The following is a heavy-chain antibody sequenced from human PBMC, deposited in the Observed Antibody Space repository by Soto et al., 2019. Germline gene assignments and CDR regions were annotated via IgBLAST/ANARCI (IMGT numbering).Heavy chain of an antibody. CDR1: GGSISSGGYY. D-gene: IGHD3-3*01. CDR2: IYYSGST. J-gene: IGHJ5*02. Sequence: QVQLQESGPGLVKPSQTLSLTCTVSGGSISSGGYYWSWIRQHPGKGLEWIGYIYYSGSTYYNPSLKSRVTISVDTSKNQFSLKLRSVTAAHTAVYYCARGNTIFGVVIPMYNWFDPWGQGTLVTVSS. CDR3: ARGNTIFGVVIPMYNWFDP. V-gene: IGHV4-31*03.